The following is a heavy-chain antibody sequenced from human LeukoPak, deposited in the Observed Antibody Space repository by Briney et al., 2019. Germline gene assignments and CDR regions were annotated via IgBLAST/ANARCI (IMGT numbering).Heavy chain of an antibody. V-gene: IGHV1-2*02. CDR1: GYTFTGYY. Sequence: ASVKVSCKASGYTFTGYYMHWVRQVPGQGLEWMGWINPNSGATKYAQKFQGRVTMTRDTSIRTAYMELSRLRSDDTAVYYCARDKVAAAGLQADDYYYYYMDVWGKGTTVTVSS. CDR3: ARDKVAAAGLQADDYYYYYMDV. CDR2: INPNSGAT. D-gene: IGHD6-13*01. J-gene: IGHJ6*03.